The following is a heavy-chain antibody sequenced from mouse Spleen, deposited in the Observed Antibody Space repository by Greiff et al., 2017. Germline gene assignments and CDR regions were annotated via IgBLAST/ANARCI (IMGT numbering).Heavy chain of an antibody. V-gene: IGHV1-82*01. J-gene: IGHJ2*01. D-gene: IGHD1-1*01. CDR1: GSAFSRSW. Sequence: VTVVESGPELVTPGASVQISCQASGSAFSRSWMNWVKPRPGKGLAWIGRIYPADRATNYNGKFKGKATLTADKSSSTAYMQLSSLTSEDAAVYFGAIPLRTTVVATDYFDYWGQGTTLTVSS. CDR3: AIPLRTTVVATDYFDY. CDR2: IYPADRAT.